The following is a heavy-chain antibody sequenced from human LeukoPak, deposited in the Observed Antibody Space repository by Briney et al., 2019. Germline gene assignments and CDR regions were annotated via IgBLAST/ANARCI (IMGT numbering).Heavy chain of an antibody. J-gene: IGHJ5*02. CDR3: ARGGRITAVVGFNWFDP. V-gene: IGHV5-51*01. CDR1: GYDFTNNW. D-gene: IGHD6-19*01. Sequence: GESLKISCKGVGYDFTNNWIGWVRQMPGKGLEWMGIVYPPDSDVRYSPSFQGQVTISVDKSISTAYLQWNSLKAADTAIYYCARGGRITAVVGFNWFDPWGQGTLVTVSS. CDR2: VYPPDSDV.